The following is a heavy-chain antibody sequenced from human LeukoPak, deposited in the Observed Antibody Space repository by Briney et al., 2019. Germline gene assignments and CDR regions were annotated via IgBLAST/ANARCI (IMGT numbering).Heavy chain of an antibody. J-gene: IGHJ4*02. CDR1: GVSFSGYY. D-gene: IGHD1-26*01. Sequence: SETLSLTCAVYGVSFSGYYWSWIRQPPGKGLEWIGEINHSGSTNYNPSLKSRVTISVDTSKNQFSLKLSSVTAADTAVYYCARGLRRATNLDYWGQGTLVTVSS. CDR2: INHSGST. V-gene: IGHV4-34*01. CDR3: ARGLRRATNLDY.